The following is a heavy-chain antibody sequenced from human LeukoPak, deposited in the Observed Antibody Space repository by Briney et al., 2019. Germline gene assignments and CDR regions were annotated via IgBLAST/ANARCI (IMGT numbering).Heavy chain of an antibody. Sequence: SETLSLTCTVSGGSISSYYWSWIRQPPGKGLEWIGYIYYSGSTNYNPSLKSRVTMSVDTSKNQFSLKLSSVTAADTAVYYCARGDYHDSSGYPLNFDYWGQGTLVTVSS. CDR1: GGSISSYY. CDR3: ARGDYHDSSGYPLNFDY. D-gene: IGHD3-22*01. J-gene: IGHJ4*02. CDR2: IYYSGST. V-gene: IGHV4-59*01.